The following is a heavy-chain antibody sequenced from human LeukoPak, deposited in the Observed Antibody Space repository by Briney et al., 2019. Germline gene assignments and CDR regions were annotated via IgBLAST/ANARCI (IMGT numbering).Heavy chain of an antibody. CDR1: GFTFSTYG. V-gene: IGHV3-30*02. CDR2: XXXXXSNK. D-gene: IGHD1-26*01. J-gene: IGHJ6*04. CDR3: AKAIGGTFYRNSYYYYGLDV. Sequence: GGSLRLSCAASGFTFSTYGIHWVRQAPGKGLXXXXXXXXXXSNKYYADSVKGRFTISRDNSKNTLYLQMNSLRVEDTAVYYCAKAIGGTFYRNSYYYYGLDVWGKGTTVTVSS.